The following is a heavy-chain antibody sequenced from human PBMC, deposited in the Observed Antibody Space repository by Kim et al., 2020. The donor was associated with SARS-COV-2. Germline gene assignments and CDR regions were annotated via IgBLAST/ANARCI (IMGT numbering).Heavy chain of an antibody. V-gene: IGHV3-21*01. CDR1: GFTFSSYS. CDR3: ARAPVLPGPLGY. CDR2: ISSSSSYI. J-gene: IGHJ4*02. D-gene: IGHD3-10*01. Sequence: GGSLRLSCAASGFTFSSYSMNWVRQAPGKGLEWVSSISSSSSYIYYADSVKGRFTISRDNAKNSLYLQMNSLRAEDTAVYYCARAPVLPGPLGYWGQGTLVTVSS.